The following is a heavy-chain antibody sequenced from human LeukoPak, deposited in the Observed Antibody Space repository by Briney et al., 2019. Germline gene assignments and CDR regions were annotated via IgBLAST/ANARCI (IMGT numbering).Heavy chain of an antibody. CDR1: GFSFGTYG. CDR2: IWYDGTKE. V-gene: IGHV3-33*01. J-gene: IGHJ4*02. D-gene: IGHD2-2*01. CDR3: ARDFGCSSISCSALVADY. Sequence: PGRSLRLSCAASGFSFGTYGMHWVRQAPGKGLEWVAIIWYDGTKEYYADSEKGRFTISRDNSKKTLYLQMNSLRAEDTAVYYCARDFGCSSISCSALVADYWGQGTPVTVSS.